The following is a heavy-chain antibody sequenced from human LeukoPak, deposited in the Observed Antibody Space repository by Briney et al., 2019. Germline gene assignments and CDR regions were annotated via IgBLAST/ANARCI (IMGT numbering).Heavy chain of an antibody. CDR1: GFTFSDYY. J-gene: IGHJ6*03. Sequence: PGGSLRLSCAASGFTFSDYYMSWIRQAPGKGLEWVSYISSSGSTIYYADSVKGRFTISRDNAKNSLYLQMNSLRAEDTAAYYCARDRGYCSSTSCSDDDYYYMDVWGKGTTVTVSS. CDR2: ISSSGSTI. CDR3: ARDRGYCSSTSCSDDDYYYMDV. V-gene: IGHV3-11*04. D-gene: IGHD2-2*01.